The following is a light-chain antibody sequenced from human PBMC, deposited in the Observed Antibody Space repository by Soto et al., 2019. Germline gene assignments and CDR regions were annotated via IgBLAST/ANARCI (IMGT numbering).Light chain of an antibody. CDR3: SSYAGSTYV. CDR2: EVS. CDR1: CSDVGGYNF. V-gene: IGLV2-8*01. J-gene: IGLJ1*01. Sequence: QSALTQPPSASGSPGQSVTISCTGTCSDVGGYNFVSWYQHHPGKAPKLMLYEVSKRPSGVPDRFSGSKSGNTASLTVSGLQAEDEADYYCSSYAGSTYVFGTGTKVTVL.